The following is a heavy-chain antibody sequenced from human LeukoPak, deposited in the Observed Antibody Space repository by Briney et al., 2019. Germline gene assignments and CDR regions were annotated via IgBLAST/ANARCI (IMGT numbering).Heavy chain of an antibody. CDR2: ISGSGGST. V-gene: IGHV3-23*01. CDR3: AKDRRYYDSSGLYDY. D-gene: IGHD3-22*01. CDR1: GFTFSSYA. J-gene: IGHJ4*02. Sequence: PGGSLRLSCAASGFTFSSYAMSWVRQAPGKGLEWVSAISGSGGSTYYADSVKGRFTISRDNSKNTLYLQMNSLRAEDTAVYYCAKDRRYYDSSGLYDYWGQGTLVTVSS.